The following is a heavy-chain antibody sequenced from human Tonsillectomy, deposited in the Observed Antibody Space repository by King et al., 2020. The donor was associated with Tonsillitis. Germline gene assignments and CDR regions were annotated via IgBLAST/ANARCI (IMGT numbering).Heavy chain of an antibody. CDR2: IRGSGVST. V-gene: IGHV3-23*04. D-gene: IGHD3-22*01. Sequence: VQLVESGGGLVQPGGSLRLSCAASGFTFSNYAMIWVRQAPGKGREGVSGIRGSGVSTYYADSVKGRFTISRDNSKNTLDLQMNSLRPEDTAVYYRAKDNSTRDFYDSSGPEGFDYWGQGTLVTVSS. J-gene: IGHJ4*02. CDR3: AKDNSTRDFYDSSGPEGFDY. CDR1: GFTFSNYA.